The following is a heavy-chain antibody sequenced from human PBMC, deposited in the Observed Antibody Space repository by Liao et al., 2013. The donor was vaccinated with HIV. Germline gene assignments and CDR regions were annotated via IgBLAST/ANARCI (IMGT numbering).Heavy chain of an antibody. J-gene: IGHJ6*03. V-gene: IGHV4-34*01. Sequence: QVQLQQWGAGLLKPSETLSVTCAVYGESFSGYFWAWIRQPPGKGLEWIGEINDSGNTNYKPSLKSRVTISLDTSKNRFSLKLRSVTAADTAVYYCARGPYCSGGSCYYFYYMDVVGRKGPRSPSP. CDR3: ARGPYCSGGSCYYFYYMDV. CDR2: INDSGNT. CDR1: GESFSGYF. D-gene: IGHD2-15*01.